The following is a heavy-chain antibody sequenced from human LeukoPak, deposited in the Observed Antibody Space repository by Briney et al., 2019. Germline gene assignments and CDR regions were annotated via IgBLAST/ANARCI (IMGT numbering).Heavy chain of an antibody. V-gene: IGHV3-30-3*01. CDR2: ISYDGNNK. CDR3: ASGDYHDSSGYPTYFDS. D-gene: IGHD3-22*01. CDR1: GFTFSNYA. Sequence: PGRSLRLSCAASGFTFSNYATDWVRQAPGKGPEWVAVISYDGNNKYYADSVKGRFTISRDDSKNSLYLQMNSLRTEDTAVYYCASGDYHDSSGYPTYFDSWGQGTLVTVSS. J-gene: IGHJ4*02.